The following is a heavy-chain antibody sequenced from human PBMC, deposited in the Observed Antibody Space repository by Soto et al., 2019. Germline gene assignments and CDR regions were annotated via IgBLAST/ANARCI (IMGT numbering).Heavy chain of an antibody. Sequence: QVRLQESGPGLVKPSETLSLTCTVSGGSISSYYWSWIRQPPGKGLEWIGYMYNTGSTIYNPSLNSRATISVDTSKNQFSLKLNSVTAADTAVYYCARDLWGYCGADCYPLDVWGQGTTVTVSS. J-gene: IGHJ6*02. CDR2: MYNTGST. D-gene: IGHD2-21*02. CDR3: ARDLWGYCGADCYPLDV. CDR1: GGSISSYY. V-gene: IGHV4-59*01.